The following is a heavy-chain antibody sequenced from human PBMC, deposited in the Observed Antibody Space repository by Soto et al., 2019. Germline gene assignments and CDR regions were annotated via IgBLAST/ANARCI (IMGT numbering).Heavy chain of an antibody. V-gene: IGHV4-30-2*01. CDR3: ARHGDSVYDILTGYSIPWGMDV. CDR2: IYYSGST. Sequence: PSETLSLTCAVSGGSISSGGYSWSWIRQPPGKGLEWIGYIYYSGSTYYNPSLKSRVTISVDTSKNQFSLKLSSVTAADTAVYYCARHGDSVYDILTGYSIPWGMDVWGQGTTVTVSS. J-gene: IGHJ6*02. CDR1: GGSISSGGYS. D-gene: IGHD3-9*01.